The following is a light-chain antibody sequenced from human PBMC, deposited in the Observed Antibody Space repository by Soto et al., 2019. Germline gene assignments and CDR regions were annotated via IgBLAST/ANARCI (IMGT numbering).Light chain of an antibody. CDR1: QSVSSY. CDR2: DAS. J-gene: IGKJ4*01. Sequence: EIVLTQSPATLSLSPGERATLSCRASQSVSSYLAWYQQKPGQAPRLLIYDASNRATGIPARFSGSGSGTDFTLTIRSLEPEDFAVYYCQQRSNWPPLTFGGETKVEIK. V-gene: IGKV3-11*01. CDR3: QQRSNWPPLT.